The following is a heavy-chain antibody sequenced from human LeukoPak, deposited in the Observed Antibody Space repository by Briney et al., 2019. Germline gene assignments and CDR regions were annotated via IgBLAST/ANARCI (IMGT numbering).Heavy chain of an antibody. CDR1: GFTLADHA. D-gene: IGHD4-23*01. V-gene: IGHV3-9*01. CDR2: ISWNSVSI. CDR3: AKIDYGGND. Sequence: PGGSLRLSCAASGFTLADHAMHWVRQAPGKGLEWVSGISWNSVSIDYPDSVKGRFTISRDNAKNSLYLQMNNLRADDTALYYCAKIDYGGNDWGQGTLVTVSS. J-gene: IGHJ4*02.